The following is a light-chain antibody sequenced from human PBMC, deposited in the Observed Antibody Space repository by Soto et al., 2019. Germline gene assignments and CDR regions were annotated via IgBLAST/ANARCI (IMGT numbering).Light chain of an antibody. CDR3: QQYDNLPFT. CDR2: DAS. Sequence: DIQMTQSPSSLSATVGDRVTITCQASLDISKYLNWYQQKPGKAPNLLIYDASNLETGVPSSFSGSGSGTDFNITSSSMQPEDIATYYCQQYDNLPFTFGPGTKVDIK. J-gene: IGKJ3*01. CDR1: LDISKY. V-gene: IGKV1-33*01.